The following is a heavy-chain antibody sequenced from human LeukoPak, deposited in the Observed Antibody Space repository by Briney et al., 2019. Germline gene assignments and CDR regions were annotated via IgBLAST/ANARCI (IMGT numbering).Heavy chain of an antibody. V-gene: IGHV1-8*01. J-gene: IGHJ3*02. Sequence: GASVKVSCKASGYTFTTYDINWVRQATGQVLEWMGWMNPNSGNTGYAQRFQGRVTMTRNVSISTACMELTSLTSEDTAVYYCARRRDFRWFGEYGAFEIWGQGTMITVSS. CDR2: MNPNSGNT. CDR3: ARRRDFRWFGEYGAFEI. CDR1: GYTFTTYD. D-gene: IGHD3-10*01.